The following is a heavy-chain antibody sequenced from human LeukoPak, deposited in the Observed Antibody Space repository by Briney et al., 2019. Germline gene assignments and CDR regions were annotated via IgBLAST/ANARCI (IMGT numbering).Heavy chain of an antibody. D-gene: IGHD4-17*01. CDR1: QFTFSSYG. J-gene: IGHJ5*02. CDR2: ISSSSSYI. Sequence: PGGSLRLSCTASQFTFSSYGMNWVRQAPGKGLEWVSSISSSSSYIYYADSVKGRFTISRDNAKNSLYLQMNSLRAEDTAVYYCARAHDYENWFDPWGQGTLVTVSS. V-gene: IGHV3-21*01. CDR3: ARAHDYENWFDP.